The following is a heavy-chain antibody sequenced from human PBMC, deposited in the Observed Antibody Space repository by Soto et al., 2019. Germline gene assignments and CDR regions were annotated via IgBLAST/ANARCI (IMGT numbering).Heavy chain of an antibody. Sequence: PTATVSLTCTVSVSSLRGHFWSWPRQLPGKGLEWIGYMYNTGSTVYNPSFKSRVTISVDTSKNQFSLKLNSVTAADTAVYYCARDLWGYCGTDCYPLDVWGQGTTVTVS. J-gene: IGHJ6*02. V-gene: IGHV4-59*11. CDR1: VSSLRGHF. D-gene: IGHD2-21*02. CDR3: ARDLWGYCGTDCYPLDV. CDR2: MYNTGST.